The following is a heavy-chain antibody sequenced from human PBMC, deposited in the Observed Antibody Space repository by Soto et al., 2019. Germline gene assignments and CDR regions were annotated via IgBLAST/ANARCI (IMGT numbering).Heavy chain of an antibody. CDR2: IYDSGST. V-gene: IGHV4-59*08. CDR1: GGSISSYY. D-gene: IGHD3-9*01. J-gene: IGHJ3*02. CDR3: ARHDTYYDILTGYRDNAFDI. Sequence: SETLSLTCTVSGGSISSYYWSWIRQPPGKGLEWIGYIYDSGSTNYNPSLKSRVTISVDTSKNQFSLKLSSVTAADTAVYYCARHDTYYDILTGYRDNAFDIWGQGTMVTVSS.